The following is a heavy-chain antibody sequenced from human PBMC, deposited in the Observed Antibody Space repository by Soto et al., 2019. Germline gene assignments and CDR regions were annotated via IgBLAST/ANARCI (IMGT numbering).Heavy chain of an antibody. CDR3: ARDQVVAATPSAYYYYYGMDV. D-gene: IGHD2-15*01. CDR2: ISCYNGDT. V-gene: IGHV1-18*01. J-gene: IGHJ6*02. CDR1: GYTFTHHS. Sequence: ASVKVSCKASGYTFTHHSISWVRQAPGQGLEWMGWISCYNGDTKYAQTLQDRVTMTRDTSTSTVYMELSSLRSEDTAVYYCARDQVVAATPSAYYYYYGMDVWGQGTTVPVSS.